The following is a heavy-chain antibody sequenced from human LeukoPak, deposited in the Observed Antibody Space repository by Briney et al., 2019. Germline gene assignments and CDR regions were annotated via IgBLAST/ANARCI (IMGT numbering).Heavy chain of an antibody. Sequence: SGTLSLTCSVSGDSIRRYCWSWIRLSTGKGLEWIGYVHHSGTSRYKPSLESRVTISLDTSENQFSLTLKSVTAADTALYYCAGAEIDRLRSPGTLYYIDAWGPGTLVTVSS. CDR2: VHHSGTS. CDR1: GDSIRRYC. V-gene: IGHV4-59*01. J-gene: IGHJ5*02. CDR3: AGAEIDRLRSPGTLYYIDA. D-gene: IGHD5-12*01.